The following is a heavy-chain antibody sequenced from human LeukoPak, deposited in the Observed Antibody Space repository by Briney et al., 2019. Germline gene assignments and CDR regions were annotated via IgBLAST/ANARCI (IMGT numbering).Heavy chain of an antibody. Sequence: SETLSLTCTVSGGSISSHYWSWIRQPPGKGLEWIGYIYYSGSTNYNPSLKSRVTISVDTSKNQFSLKLSSVTAADTAVYYCARGGDSGGYYYPNFDYWGQGTLVTVSS. D-gene: IGHD3-22*01. CDR1: GGSISSHY. J-gene: IGHJ4*02. V-gene: IGHV4-59*11. CDR2: IYYSGST. CDR3: ARGGDSGGYYYPNFDY.